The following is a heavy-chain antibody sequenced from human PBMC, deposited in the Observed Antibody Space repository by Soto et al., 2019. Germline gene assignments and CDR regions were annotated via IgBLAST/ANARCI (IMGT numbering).Heavy chain of an antibody. J-gene: IGHJ4*02. D-gene: IGHD6-13*01. CDR1: GFAVSSNY. CDR3: ARARSAAAGLFDS. V-gene: IGHV3-53*01. Sequence: EVQLVESGGGLIQPGGSLRLSCAASGFAVSSNYMTWVRQAPGKGLEWVSAVYSGGNTYYADSVKGRFTISRDNSKNTLYLQMNSLRADDTAVYYCARARSAAAGLFDSWGQGTLVTVSS. CDR2: VYSGGNT.